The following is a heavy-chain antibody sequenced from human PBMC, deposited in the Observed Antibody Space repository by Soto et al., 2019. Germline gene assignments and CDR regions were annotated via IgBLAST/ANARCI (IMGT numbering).Heavy chain of an antibody. CDR2: LNWDGDE. Sequence: QITLKESGPTLVKPTQTLTLTCTFTGFSVSTSGVGVAWIRQSPGKALEWLALLNWDGDESYSPFLQSRVTITKDPSKNQVVLTMTNMDPVDTATYYCTHKGGRGAAMDVWGKGTTVTVSS. CDR3: THKGGRGAAMDV. V-gene: IGHV2-5*02. J-gene: IGHJ6*04. D-gene: IGHD2-15*01. CDR1: GFSVSTSGVG.